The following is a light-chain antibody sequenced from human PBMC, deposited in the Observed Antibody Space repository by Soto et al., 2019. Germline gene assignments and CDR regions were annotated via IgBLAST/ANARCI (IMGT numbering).Light chain of an antibody. J-gene: IGKJ1*01. CDR1: QGIRND. V-gene: IGKV1-6*01. Sequence: AIQMTQSPSSLSASVGDRVTITCRASQGIRNDLAWYQQKPGKAPKVLIYAASSLQSGAPSRFSGSGSGTYFTLTISSLQPDDFATYYCQQYNSYSFGQGTKVDIK. CDR3: QQYNSYS. CDR2: AAS.